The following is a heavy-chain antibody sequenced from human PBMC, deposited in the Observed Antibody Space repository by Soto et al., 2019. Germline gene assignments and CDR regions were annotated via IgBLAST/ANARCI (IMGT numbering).Heavy chain of an antibody. CDR1: GGSITNNNYY. CDR3: ARAGAATLSDY. Sequence: PSETLSLTCTVSGGSITNNNYYWSWIRQPPGKGLEWIGYFYYSGSTNYNPSLKSRVTISVDTSKNQFSLKLSSVTAADTAVYYCARAGAATLSDYWGQGTLVTVSS. V-gene: IGHV4-61*01. D-gene: IGHD2-15*01. CDR2: FYYSGST. J-gene: IGHJ4*02.